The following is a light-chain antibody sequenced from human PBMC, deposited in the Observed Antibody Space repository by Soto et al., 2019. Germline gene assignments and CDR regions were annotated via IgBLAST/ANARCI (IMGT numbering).Light chain of an antibody. CDR2: GAS. CDR1: QAISTY. V-gene: IGKV1-39*01. Sequence: DIQMTQSPSSLSASVGDRVTITCRTGQAISTYLNWYQHKPGTAPRLLVYGASRLQSGVPSRFSGSGSGTHFTLTISALQPEDFATYYCQQSHTTPPTFGQGTRVDIK. CDR3: QQSHTTPPT. J-gene: IGKJ5*01.